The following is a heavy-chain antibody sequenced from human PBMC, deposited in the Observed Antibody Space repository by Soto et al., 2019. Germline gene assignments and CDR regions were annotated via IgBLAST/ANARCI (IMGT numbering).Heavy chain of an antibody. CDR3: AKEDIVVVVAAKVRYFDL. V-gene: IGHV3-30*18. D-gene: IGHD2-15*01. CDR1: GFTFSSYG. CDR2: ISYDGSNK. Sequence: QVQLVESGGGVVQPGRSLRLSCAASGFTFSSYGMHWVRQAPGKGLEWVAVISYDGSNKYYADSAKGRFTISRDNSKNTLYLQMNSLRAEDTAVYYCAKEDIVVVVAAKVRYFDLWGRGTLVTVSS. J-gene: IGHJ2*01.